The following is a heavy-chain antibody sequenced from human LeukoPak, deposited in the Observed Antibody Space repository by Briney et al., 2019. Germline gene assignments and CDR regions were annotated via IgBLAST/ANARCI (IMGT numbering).Heavy chain of an antibody. J-gene: IGHJ3*02. D-gene: IGHD5-18*01. CDR2: IYYSGTT. V-gene: IGHV4-59*08. CDR1: GGSFTYY. Sequence: SETLSLTCTVSGGSFTYYWSWIRQPPGKGLEWIGYIYYSGTTNYNPSLKSRVAMSVDTSENQFSLRLTSVTAADTAVYYCAKHAEGYDAFDIWGQGTMVTVSS. CDR3: AKHAEGYDAFDI.